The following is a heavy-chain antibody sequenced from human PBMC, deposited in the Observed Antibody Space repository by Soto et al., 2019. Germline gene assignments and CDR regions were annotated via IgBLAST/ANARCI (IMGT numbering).Heavy chain of an antibody. D-gene: IGHD2-2*01. V-gene: IGHV3-23*01. CDR2: ITDDGVGT. J-gene: IGHJ4*02. CDR3: AKFRAGTYPEYHFDA. CDR1: GFTFSGYA. Sequence: EVQLLESGGGPVQPGGSLRLSCAASGFTFSGYAMGWVRQAPGKGLEWVSGITDDGVGTHYADGGKGRFTISRDNAKNTGYLQMNSLRAEDTARYYCAKFRAGTYPEYHFDAWGQGTLVTGSS.